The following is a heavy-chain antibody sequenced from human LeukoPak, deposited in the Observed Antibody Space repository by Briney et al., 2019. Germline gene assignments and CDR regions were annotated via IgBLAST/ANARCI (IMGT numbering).Heavy chain of an antibody. CDR3: AKAEGYCTNGVCPQPPDY. J-gene: IGHJ4*02. Sequence: GGSLRLSCAASGFTFSSYWMHWVRQAPGKGLVWVSRINSDGSSTSYADSVKGRFTISRDNSKNTLYLQMNSLRAEDTAVYYCAKAEGYCTNGVCPQPPDYWGQGTLVTVSS. D-gene: IGHD2-8*01. V-gene: IGHV3-74*01. CDR2: INSDGSST. CDR1: GFTFSSYW.